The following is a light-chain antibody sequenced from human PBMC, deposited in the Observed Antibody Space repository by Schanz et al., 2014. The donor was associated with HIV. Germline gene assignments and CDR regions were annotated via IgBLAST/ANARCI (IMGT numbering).Light chain of an antibody. CDR3: AAWDDTLNGYV. CDR2: ATY. V-gene: IGLV1-44*01. CDR1: SSNIATNA. J-gene: IGLJ6*01. Sequence: QSVLTQPPSTSGTPGQRVTLSCSASSSNIATNAVNWYQQFPGTAPKLLIYATYNRPSGVPDRFSGSNSGTSASLAISGLQSGDEADYYCAAWDDTLNGYVFGSGTKLTVL.